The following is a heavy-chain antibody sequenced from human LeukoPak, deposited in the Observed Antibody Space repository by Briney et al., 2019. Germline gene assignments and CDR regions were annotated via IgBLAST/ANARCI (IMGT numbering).Heavy chain of an antibody. Sequence: SETLSLTCAVSGGSISSSNWWSWVRQPPGKGLEWIGEINHSGSTNYNPSLKSRVTISVDTSKNQFSLKLSSVTAADTAVYYCARDDDYGDPTWFDPWGQGTLVTVSS. CDR1: GGSISSSNW. CDR2: INHSGST. CDR3: ARDDDYGDPTWFDP. J-gene: IGHJ5*02. D-gene: IGHD4-17*01. V-gene: IGHV4-4*02.